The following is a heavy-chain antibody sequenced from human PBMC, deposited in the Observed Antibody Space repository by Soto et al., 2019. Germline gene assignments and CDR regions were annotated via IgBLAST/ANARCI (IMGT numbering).Heavy chain of an antibody. V-gene: IGHV3-23*01. D-gene: IGHD2-2*01. Sequence: GVSLRLSCAASGITFSNYAMSWVRQAPGKGLEWVSSTTSGGTTYYADSVQGRFTISKDNSKNTVFLQMNSLRAEDTAVYYCAKCRSSQTYQFYYYMDVWGKGTSVTVSS. J-gene: IGHJ6*03. CDR3: AKCRSSQTYQFYYYMDV. CDR2: TTSGGTT. CDR1: GITFSNYA.